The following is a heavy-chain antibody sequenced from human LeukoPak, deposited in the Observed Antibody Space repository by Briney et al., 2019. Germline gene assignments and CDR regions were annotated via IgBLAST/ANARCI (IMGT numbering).Heavy chain of an antibody. CDR2: ISWNSGSI. CDR1: GFTFDDYA. J-gene: IGHJ4*02. CDR3: AKDMDGQWLVLMADY. D-gene: IGHD6-19*01. Sequence: GGSLRLSCAASGFTFDDYAMHWVRQAPGRGLEWVSGISWNSGSIGYADSVKGRFTISRDNAKNSLYLQMNSLRAEDTALYYCAKDMDGQWLVLMADYWGQGTLVTVSS. V-gene: IGHV3-9*01.